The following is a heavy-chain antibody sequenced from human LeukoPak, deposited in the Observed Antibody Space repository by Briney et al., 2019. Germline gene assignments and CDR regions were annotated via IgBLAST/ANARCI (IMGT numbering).Heavy chain of an antibody. CDR1: GGTFSSYA. Sequence: GASVKVSCKASGGTFSSYAISWVRQAPGQGLEWMGGIIPIFATANYAQKFQGRVTITADESTSTAYMELSSLRSEDTAVYYCARGPDIVVVVAAAGAFDIWGQGTMVTVSS. CDR2: IIPIFATA. V-gene: IGHV1-69*13. CDR3: ARGPDIVVVVAAAGAFDI. D-gene: IGHD2-15*01. J-gene: IGHJ3*02.